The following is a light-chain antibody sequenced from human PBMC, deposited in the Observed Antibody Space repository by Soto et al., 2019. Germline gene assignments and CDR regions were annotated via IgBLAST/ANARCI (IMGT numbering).Light chain of an antibody. CDR3: QQYGSSPRT. Sequence: EIVLTQSPGTLSLSPWERATLSCRASQSVSSNYLAWYQQKPGQAPRLLIYGASSRATGIPGRFSGSGSGTDFTLAISRLEPEDFAVYYCQQYGSSPRTFGQGTKVDIK. CDR2: GAS. CDR1: QSVSSNY. V-gene: IGKV3-20*01. J-gene: IGKJ1*01.